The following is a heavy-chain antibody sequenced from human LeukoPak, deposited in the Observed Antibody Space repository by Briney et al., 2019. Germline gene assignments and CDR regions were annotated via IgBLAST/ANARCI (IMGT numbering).Heavy chain of an antibody. J-gene: IGHJ4*02. V-gene: IGHV3-48*03. Sequence: GGALRLSCAASGFTFSSYEMNWVRQAPGKGLEGGSYISSSGSTIYYADSVEGRFTISRDNAKNSLYLQMNSLRAEDTAVYYCARGLFSSGWYPIDYWGQGTLVTVSS. CDR1: GFTFSSYE. CDR2: ISSSGSTI. D-gene: IGHD6-19*01. CDR3: ARGLFSSGWYPIDY.